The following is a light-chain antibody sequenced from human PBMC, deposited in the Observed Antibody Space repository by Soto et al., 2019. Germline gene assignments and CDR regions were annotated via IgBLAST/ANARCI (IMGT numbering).Light chain of an antibody. J-gene: IGLJ2*01. V-gene: IGLV2-14*01. CDR3: SSYASSNTQV. CDR1: SSDVGGYNY. Sequence: QSALTQPASVSGSPEQSITVSCIGTSSDVGGYNYVSWYQQHPGKAPKLMIHDVSDRPSGVSNRFSGSKSGNTASLTISGLQAEDEAYYYCSSYASSNTQVFGGGTQLTVL. CDR2: DVS.